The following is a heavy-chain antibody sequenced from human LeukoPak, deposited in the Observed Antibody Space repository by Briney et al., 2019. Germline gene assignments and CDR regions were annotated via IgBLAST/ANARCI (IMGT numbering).Heavy chain of an antibody. J-gene: IGHJ4*02. Sequence: PGGSLRLSCAVSGFAFGSEAMSWVRQSPARGLEWVSSISSSSSYIYYADSVKGRFTISRDNAKNSLYLQMNSLRAEDTAVYYCARDRGGIAAWWGQGTLVTVSS. V-gene: IGHV3-21*01. CDR1: GFAFGSEA. D-gene: IGHD6-13*01. CDR2: ISSSSSYI. CDR3: ARDRGGIAAW.